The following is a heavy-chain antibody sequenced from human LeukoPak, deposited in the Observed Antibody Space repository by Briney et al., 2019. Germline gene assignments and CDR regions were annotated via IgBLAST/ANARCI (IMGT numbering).Heavy chain of an antibody. J-gene: IGHJ3*02. D-gene: IGHD4-23*01. CDR3: ARDSGGNSPAFDI. CDR2: INPNSGGT. Sequence: ASVKVSCKASGYTFTGYYMHWVRQAPGQGLEWMGWINPNSGGTNYAQKFQGRVTMTRDTSISTAYMELSRLRSDDTAVYYCARDSGGNSPAFDIWGQGTMVTVSS. CDR1: GYTFTGYY. V-gene: IGHV1-2*02.